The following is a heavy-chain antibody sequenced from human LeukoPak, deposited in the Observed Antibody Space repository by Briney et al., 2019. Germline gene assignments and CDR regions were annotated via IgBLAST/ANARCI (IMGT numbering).Heavy chain of an antibody. CDR2: IIPIFGTA. J-gene: IGHJ3*02. CDR3: ARVAVQYYDYVWGSYRDAFDI. D-gene: IGHD3-16*02. Sequence: SVKVSCKASGGTFSSYAISWVRQAPGQGLEWMGGIIPIFGTANYAQKFQGRVTITADKSTSTAYMELSSLRSGDTAVYYCARVAVQYYDYVWGSYRDAFDIWGQGTMVTVSS. V-gene: IGHV1-69*06. CDR1: GGTFSSYA.